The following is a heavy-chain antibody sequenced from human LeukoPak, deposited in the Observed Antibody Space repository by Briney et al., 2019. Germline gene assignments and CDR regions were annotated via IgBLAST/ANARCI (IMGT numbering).Heavy chain of an antibody. CDR3: ARDAEGASQILPRFDP. CDR1: GFTFSSYA. D-gene: IGHD1-26*01. V-gene: IGHV3-30-3*01. J-gene: IGHJ5*02. Sequence: PGGSLRLSCAASGFTFSSYAMHWVRQAPGKGLEWVAVISYDGSNKYYADSVKGRFTISRDNSKNTLYLQMNSLRSEDTAVYYCARDAEGASQILPRFDPWGQGTLVTVSS. CDR2: ISYDGSNK.